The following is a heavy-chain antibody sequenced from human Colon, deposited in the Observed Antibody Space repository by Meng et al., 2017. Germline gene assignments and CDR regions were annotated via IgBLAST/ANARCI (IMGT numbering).Heavy chain of an antibody. Sequence: HWESVLLQPSHTPSLTCAVYGGSFSGYYWSWIRQPPGKGLEWIGEINHSGSTNYNPSLKSRVTISVDTSKNQFSLKLSSVTAADTAVYYCARGWGYCSSTSCYFLDYWGQGTLVTVSS. CDR2: INHSGST. CDR3: ARGWGYCSSTSCYFLDY. J-gene: IGHJ4*02. D-gene: IGHD2-2*01. CDR1: GGSFSGYY. V-gene: IGHV4-34*01.